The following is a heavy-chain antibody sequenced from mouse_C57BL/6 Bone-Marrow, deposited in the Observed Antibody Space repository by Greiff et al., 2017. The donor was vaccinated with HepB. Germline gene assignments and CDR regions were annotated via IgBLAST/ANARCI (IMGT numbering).Heavy chain of an antibody. D-gene: IGHD2-3*01. Sequence: VKLMESDAELVKPGASVKISCKVSGYTFTDHTIHWMKQRPEQGLEWIGYIYPRDGSTKYNEKFKGKATLTADKSSSTAYMQLNSLTSEDSAVYFCARVGWLLAWFAYWGQGTLVTVSA. V-gene: IGHV1-78*01. CDR2: IYPRDGST. J-gene: IGHJ3*01. CDR1: GYTFTDHT. CDR3: ARVGWLLAWFAY.